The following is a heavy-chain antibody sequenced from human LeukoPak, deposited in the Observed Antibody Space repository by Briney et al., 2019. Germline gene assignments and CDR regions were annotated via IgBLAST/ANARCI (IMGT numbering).Heavy chain of an antibody. J-gene: IGHJ3*02. Sequence: PGGSLRLSCAASGFTFSSYWMSWVRQAPGKGLEWVANIKQDGSEKYYVDSVKGRFTISRDNSKNTLYLQMNSLRAEDTAVYFCARERQDTILHSGAFDIWGQGTMVTVSS. V-gene: IGHV3-7*01. CDR2: IKQDGSEK. D-gene: IGHD2-21*01. CDR3: ARERQDTILHSGAFDI. CDR1: GFTFSSYW.